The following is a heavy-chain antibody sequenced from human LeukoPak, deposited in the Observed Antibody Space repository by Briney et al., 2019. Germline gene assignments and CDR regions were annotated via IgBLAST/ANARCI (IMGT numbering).Heavy chain of an antibody. CDR2: ISGRSETT. CDR1: GFTFSSYA. D-gene: IGHD3-10*01. J-gene: IGHJ4*02. Sequence: PGGSLRLSCAASGFTFSSYAMSWVRQAPGKGLEWVSTISGRSETTYYSDSVKGRFTISRDNPKNTLYLQMNSLRAEDTAVYYCANYVYDSGNRRFDYWGQGTLVTVSS. V-gene: IGHV3-23*01. CDR3: ANYVYDSGNRRFDY.